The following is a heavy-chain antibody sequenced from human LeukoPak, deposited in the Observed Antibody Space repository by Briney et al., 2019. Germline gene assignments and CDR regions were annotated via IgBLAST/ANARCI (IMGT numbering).Heavy chain of an antibody. CDR3: AREGDSSGYLAY. V-gene: IGHV3-7*01. Sequence: PGGSLRLSCAASGFTFSSYWMSWVRQAPGKGLEWVANIKQDGSETYYVDSVKGRFTISRDTAKNSLYMQMNSLRAEDTAVYYCAREGDSSGYLAYWGQGTLVTVSS. CDR2: IKQDGSET. D-gene: IGHD3-22*01. CDR1: GFTFSSYW. J-gene: IGHJ4*02.